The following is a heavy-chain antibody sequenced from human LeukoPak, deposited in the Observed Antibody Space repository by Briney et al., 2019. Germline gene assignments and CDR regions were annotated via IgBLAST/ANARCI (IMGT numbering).Heavy chain of an antibody. CDR1: GFTVSSNY. CDR2: IYSGGST. D-gene: IGHD6-6*01. V-gene: IGHV3-66*02. CDR3: ARVYSSSSSYFDY. J-gene: IGHJ4*02. Sequence: GGSLRLSCAASGFTVSSNYMSWVRQAPGKGLEWVSVIYSGGSTYYADSVKGRFTISRDNSKNTVYLQMNSLRTEDTAVYYCARVYSSSSSYFDYWGQGTLVTVSS.